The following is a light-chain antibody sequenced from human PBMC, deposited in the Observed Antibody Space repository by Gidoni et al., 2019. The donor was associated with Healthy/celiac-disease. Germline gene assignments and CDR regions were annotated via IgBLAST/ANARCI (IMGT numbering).Light chain of an antibody. CDR3: QQSYSTPWT. Sequence: DIQMTQSPSSLSASVGERVTITCRASQSISSYLNWYQQKPGKAPKLLIYAASSLQSGVPSRFSGSGSGTDFTLTISSLQPEDFATYYCQQSYSTPWTFGQXTKVEIK. J-gene: IGKJ1*01. CDR1: QSISSY. V-gene: IGKV1-39*01. CDR2: AAS.